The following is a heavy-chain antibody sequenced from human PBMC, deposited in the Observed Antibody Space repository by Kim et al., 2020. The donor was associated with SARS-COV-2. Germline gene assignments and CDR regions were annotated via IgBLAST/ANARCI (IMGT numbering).Heavy chain of an antibody. J-gene: IGHJ4*02. V-gene: IGHV3-30*07. CDR3: ARDPSDSSGYYYDY. Sequence: DSVKGRFTISRDNSKNTLYLQMNSLRAEDTAVYYCARDPSDSSGYYYDYWGQGTLVTVSS. D-gene: IGHD3-22*01.